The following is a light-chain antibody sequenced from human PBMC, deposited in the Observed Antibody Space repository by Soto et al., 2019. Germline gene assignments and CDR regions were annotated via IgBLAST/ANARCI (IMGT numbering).Light chain of an antibody. Sequence: QSVLTQPPSASGTPGQWVTISCSTSSSNIGVNTVNWYQQVPGTAPKLLIYSYDQRPSGVPDRFSGSKSGTSASLAISGLQAEDEADYYCAAWDASLNGYVFGTGTKVTVL. CDR1: SSNIGVNT. J-gene: IGLJ1*01. CDR2: SYD. V-gene: IGLV1-44*01. CDR3: AAWDASLNGYV.